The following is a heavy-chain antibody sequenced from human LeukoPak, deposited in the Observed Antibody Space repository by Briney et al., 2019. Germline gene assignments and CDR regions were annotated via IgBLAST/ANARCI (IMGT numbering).Heavy chain of an antibody. CDR2: ISGSGGST. D-gene: IGHD3-16*01. CDR1: GFTFSNSA. CDR3: AKAPGGIVGY. J-gene: IGHJ4*02. V-gene: IGHV3-23*01. Sequence: GGSLRLSCAASGFTFSNSAMSWVRQAPGKGLEWVSAISGSGGSTYYADSAKGRFTISRDNSKNTVYLQMNSLRADDTAVYYCAKAPGGIVGYWGQGTLVTVSS.